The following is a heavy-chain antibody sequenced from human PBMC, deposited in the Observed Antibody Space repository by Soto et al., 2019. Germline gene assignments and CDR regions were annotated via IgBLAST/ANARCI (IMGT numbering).Heavy chain of an antibody. V-gene: IGHV3-30-3*01. CDR1: GFTFSSYA. Sequence: QVQLVESGGGVVQPGRSLRLSCAASGFTFSSYAMHWVRQAPGKGLEWVAVISYDGSNKYYADSVKGRFTISRDNSKNTLYLQMNSLTAEDTAVYYCARANSSSPDYWGQGTLVTVSS. J-gene: IGHJ4*02. CDR3: ARANSSSPDY. CDR2: ISYDGSNK. D-gene: IGHD6-6*01.